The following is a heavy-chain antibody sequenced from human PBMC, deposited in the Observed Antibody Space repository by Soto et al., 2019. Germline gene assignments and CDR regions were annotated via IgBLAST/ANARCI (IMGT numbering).Heavy chain of an antibody. V-gene: IGHV4-31*03. D-gene: IGHD6-13*01. CDR3: ARAFGAQQLDYFDF. Sequence: QVQLQESDPGLVKPSQSLSLTFTFSGGSISSGGHYWGWIRQHPGKGLEWVGYIYYSGSTYYNPSLESRVTISVDRSKNQFSLKLSSVTAADTAVYYCARAFGAQQLDYFDFWGQGTLVTVSS. CDR2: IYYSGST. J-gene: IGHJ4*02. CDR1: GGSISSGGHY.